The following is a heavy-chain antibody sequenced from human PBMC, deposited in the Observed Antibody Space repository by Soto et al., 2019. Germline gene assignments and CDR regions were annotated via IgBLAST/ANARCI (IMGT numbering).Heavy chain of an antibody. Sequence: QVQLVQSGAEVKKPGASVKVSCKASGYTFTSYYMHWVRQAPGQGLEWMGIINPSGGSTSYAQKFQGKVTMTRDTSTSTVYMELSSLRSEDTAVYYCARSLSGDWFDPWGQGTLVTVSS. CDR3: ARSLSGDWFDP. CDR1: GYTFTSYY. V-gene: IGHV1-46*03. J-gene: IGHJ5*02. CDR2: INPSGGST.